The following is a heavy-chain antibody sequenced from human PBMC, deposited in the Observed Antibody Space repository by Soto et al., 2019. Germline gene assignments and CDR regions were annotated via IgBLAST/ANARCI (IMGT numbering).Heavy chain of an antibody. J-gene: IGHJ3*02. CDR3: AKEDFFDI. V-gene: IGHV3-9*01. Sequence: EVQLVESGGGLVQPGRSLRLSCAASGFTFDDYPMHWVRQAPGKGLEWVSGISWNSGSIGYADSVKGRFTISRDNAKNSLYLQMNSLRAEDTVLYYCAKEDFFDIWGQGTMVTVSS. CDR1: GFTFDDYP. CDR2: ISWNSGSI.